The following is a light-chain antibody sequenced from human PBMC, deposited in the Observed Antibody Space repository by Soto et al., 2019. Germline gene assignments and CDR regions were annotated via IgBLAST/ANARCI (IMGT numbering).Light chain of an antibody. CDR2: DAS. CDR1: QDIRNY. CDR3: QQYDTLPPGYT. Sequence: DVQMTQSPSSLSASVGDRVTITCQANQDIRNYLNWYQHKAGQAPKLLIYDASSLETGVPSRLSGSGSRTHFTLTIASLQPEDTATYYCQQYDTLPPGYTFGQGPKLQI. J-gene: IGKJ2*01. V-gene: IGKV1-33*01.